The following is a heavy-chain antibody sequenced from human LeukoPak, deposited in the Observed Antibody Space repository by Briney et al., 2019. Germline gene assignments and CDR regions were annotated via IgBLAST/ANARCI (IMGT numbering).Heavy chain of an antibody. Sequence: GGSLRLSCAASGFTFSTHGMHWVRQAPGKGLEWVAFIRYDGINKYYADSVKGRFTISRDSFKNTLYLQMNSLRAEDTAVYYCARATAAIGNHFDYWGQGTLVTVSS. J-gene: IGHJ4*02. D-gene: IGHD2-2*01. CDR2: IRYDGINK. CDR1: GFTFSTHG. CDR3: ARATAAIGNHFDY. V-gene: IGHV3-30*02.